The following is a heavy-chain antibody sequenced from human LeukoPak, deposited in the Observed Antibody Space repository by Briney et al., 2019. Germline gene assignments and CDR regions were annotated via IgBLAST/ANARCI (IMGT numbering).Heavy chain of an antibody. D-gene: IGHD5-24*01. CDR1: GFTFSSYA. V-gene: IGHV3-30*04. J-gene: IGHJ4*02. Sequence: PGRSLRLSCAASGFTFSSYAMHWVRQAPGKGLEWVAVISYDGSNKYYADSVKGRFTISRDNSKNTVYLQMNSLSAEDAAVYYCVKDDGWVQYANWGQGTLVTVSS. CDR3: VKDDGWVQYAN. CDR2: ISYDGSNK.